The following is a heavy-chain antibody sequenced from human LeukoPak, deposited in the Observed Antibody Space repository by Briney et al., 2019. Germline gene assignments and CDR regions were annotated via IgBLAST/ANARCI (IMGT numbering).Heavy chain of an antibody. V-gene: IGHV1-69*13. Sequence: GASVKVSCKASGDSFSTYVISWVRQAPGQGLEWMGGVIPMVGTANIAQKFQGRVTITADESTSTAYMEVSSLRSDDTAVYYCARGTDDYIVATTSFEYWGQGTLVTVSS. J-gene: IGHJ4*02. D-gene: IGHD5-12*01. CDR3: ARGTDDYIVATTSFEY. CDR1: GDSFSTYV. CDR2: VIPMVGTA.